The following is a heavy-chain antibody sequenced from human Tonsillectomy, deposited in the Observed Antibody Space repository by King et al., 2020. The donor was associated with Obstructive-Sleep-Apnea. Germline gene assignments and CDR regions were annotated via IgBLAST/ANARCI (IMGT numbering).Heavy chain of an antibody. CDR1: GYNFTRFE. V-gene: IGHV1-8*01. J-gene: IGHJ4*02. CDR3: ASGTRAFGS. Sequence: QLVQSGAEVKKPGASVKVSCKASGYNFTRFEIDWVRQATGQGLEWMGWMNPNSGNTGYAQKFQGRVTMTRNTSISTAYMELSSLRSDDTAVYYCASGTRAFGSWGQGTLVTVSS. CDR2: MNPNSGNT.